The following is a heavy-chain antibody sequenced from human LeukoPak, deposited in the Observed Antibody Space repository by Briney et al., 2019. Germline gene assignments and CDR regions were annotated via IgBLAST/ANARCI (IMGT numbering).Heavy chain of an antibody. CDR1: GGSFSGYY. D-gene: IGHD1-26*01. V-gene: IGHV4-34*01. CDR2: INHSGST. CDR3: AREPPKSSGSYDY. J-gene: IGHJ4*02. Sequence: PSETLSLTCAVYGGSFSGYYWSWIRQPPGKGLEWIGEINHSGSTNYNPSLKSRVTISVDRSKNQFSLKLSSVTAADTAVYYCAREPPKSSGSYDYWGQGTLVTVSS.